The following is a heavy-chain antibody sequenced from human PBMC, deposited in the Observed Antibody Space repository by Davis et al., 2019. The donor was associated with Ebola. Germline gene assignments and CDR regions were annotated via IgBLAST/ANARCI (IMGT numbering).Heavy chain of an antibody. Sequence: GGSLRLSCAAFGFTFSSYWMTWVRQAPGKGLEWVANIKQDGSEKYYVDSVKGRFTISRDNAKNSLYLQMNSLRAEDTAVYYCARGRGYCSSTSCFIMDVWGQGTTVTVSS. CDR1: GFTFSSYW. D-gene: IGHD2-2*01. V-gene: IGHV3-7*03. CDR2: IKQDGSEK. CDR3: ARGRGYCSSTSCFIMDV. J-gene: IGHJ6*02.